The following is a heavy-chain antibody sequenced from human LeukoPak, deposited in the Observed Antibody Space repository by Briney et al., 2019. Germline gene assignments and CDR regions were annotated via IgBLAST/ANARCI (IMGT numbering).Heavy chain of an antibody. V-gene: IGHV3-30*02. CDR3: AKDALYSRSSHVDY. J-gene: IGHJ4*02. CDR2: IRYDGSNK. CDR1: GFTFSSYG. D-gene: IGHD6-13*01. Sequence: GGSLRLSCAASGFTFSSYGMHWVRQAPGKGLEWVAFIRYDGSNKYYADSVKGRFTISRDNSKNTLYLQMNSLRAEDTAAYYCAKDALYSRSSHVDYWGQGTLVTVSS.